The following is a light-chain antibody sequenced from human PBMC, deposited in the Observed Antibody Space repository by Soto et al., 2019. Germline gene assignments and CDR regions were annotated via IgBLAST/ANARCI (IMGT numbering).Light chain of an antibody. CDR3: QQSYSTPRT. V-gene: IGKV1-39*01. J-gene: IGKJ1*01. CDR1: QSISSY. Sequence: DIQMTQSPSSLSASVGDRVTITCRASQSISSYLNWYQQKPGKAPKLLIYAASSLQSGVPSRFSASGSGTDFTLTISSLQPEDFATYYCQQSYSTPRTFGQGTK. CDR2: AAS.